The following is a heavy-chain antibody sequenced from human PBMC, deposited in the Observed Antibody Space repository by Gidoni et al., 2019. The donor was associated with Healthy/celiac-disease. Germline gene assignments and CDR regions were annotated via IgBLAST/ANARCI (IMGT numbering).Heavy chain of an antibody. V-gene: IGHV1-2*02. CDR1: GYTFTGYY. CDR2: INPNSGGT. Sequence: QVQLVQSGAEVKKHGAPVKVSCNASGYTFTGYYMHWVRQAPGQGLECMGWINPNSGGTSYARKFQGMVTMTRDTSISTAYMELGRLRSDDTAVYYWASTEGYSNSRPDYYYVMDVWGQGTTVTVSS. CDR3: ASTEGYSNSRPDYYYVMDV. D-gene: IGHD6-6*01. J-gene: IGHJ6*02.